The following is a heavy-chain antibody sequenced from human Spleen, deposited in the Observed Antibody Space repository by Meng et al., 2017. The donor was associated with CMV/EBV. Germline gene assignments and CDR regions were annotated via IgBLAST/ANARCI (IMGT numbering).Heavy chain of an antibody. D-gene: IGHD3-16*01. CDR1: GFTLSAFA. V-gene: IGHV3-30*04. CDR3: ARAGPIATWGGY. J-gene: IGHJ4*02. Sequence: GGSLRLSCEASGFTLSAFAMHWVRQAPAKGLEWVAVISYDGSIIHYADSVKGRFTISRDISKNTLYLQMNSPRIDDTAVYYCARAGPIATWGGYWGQGTLVTVSS. CDR2: ISYDGSII.